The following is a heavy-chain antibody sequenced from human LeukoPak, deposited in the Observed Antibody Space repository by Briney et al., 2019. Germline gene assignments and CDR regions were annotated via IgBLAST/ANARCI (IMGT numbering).Heavy chain of an antibody. Sequence: PSETLSLTCTVSGGSISSGDYYWSWIRQPPGKGLEWIGYIYYSGSTYYNPSLKSRVTISVDTSKNQFSLKLSSVTAADTAVYYCARGRRYYDFWSGDYYFDYWGQGTLVTVSS. J-gene: IGHJ4*02. CDR1: GGSISSGDYY. CDR3: ARGRRYYDFWSGDYYFDY. D-gene: IGHD3-3*01. V-gene: IGHV4-30-4*08. CDR2: IYYSGST.